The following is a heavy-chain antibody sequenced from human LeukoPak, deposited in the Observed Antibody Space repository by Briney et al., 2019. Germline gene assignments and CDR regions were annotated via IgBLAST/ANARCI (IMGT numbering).Heavy chain of an antibody. D-gene: IGHD6-13*01. J-gene: IGHJ4*02. V-gene: IGHV1-8*01. CDR1: VYTFTSYD. Sequence: ASVKVSCKASVYTFTSYDINWVRQATGQGLEWMGWMNPNSGNTGYAQKLQGRVTMTRNTSISTAYMELSSLRSEDTAVYYCARWMTGYSSSLDYWGQGTLVTVSS. CDR2: MNPNSGNT. CDR3: ARWMTGYSSSLDY.